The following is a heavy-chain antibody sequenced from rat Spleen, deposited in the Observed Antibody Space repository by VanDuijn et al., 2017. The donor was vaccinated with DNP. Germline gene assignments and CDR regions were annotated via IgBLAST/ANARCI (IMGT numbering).Heavy chain of an antibody. V-gene: IGHV5-58*01. CDR3: AKDPEYYGFQGYFDY. CDR1: GFTFSSYW. D-gene: IGHD1-6*01. Sequence: EVQLVETGGGLVQPGRSLKVSCVASGFTFSSYWMYWIRQTPEKGLEWVASIDTDGDNSYYLDSVKGRFTISRDNTENTVYLQMNSRRFDDTATYYCAKDPEYYGFQGYFDYWGQGVMVTVSS. CDR2: IDTDGDNS. J-gene: IGHJ2*01.